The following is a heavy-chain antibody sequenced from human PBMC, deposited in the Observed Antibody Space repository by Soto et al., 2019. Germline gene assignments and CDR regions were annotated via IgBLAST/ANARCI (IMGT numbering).Heavy chain of an antibody. CDR3: AAPYGSGSYYNGFDY. CDR1: GGTFSSYA. Sequence: QAQLVQSGAEVKNPGSSVKVSCKASGGTFSSYAISWVRQAPGQGLEWMGGIIPIFGTANYAQKFQGRVTITADESTSTAYTELSSLRSEDTAVYYCAAPYGSGSYYNGFDYWGQGTLVTVSS. J-gene: IGHJ4*02. D-gene: IGHD3-10*01. CDR2: IIPIFGTA. V-gene: IGHV1-69*12.